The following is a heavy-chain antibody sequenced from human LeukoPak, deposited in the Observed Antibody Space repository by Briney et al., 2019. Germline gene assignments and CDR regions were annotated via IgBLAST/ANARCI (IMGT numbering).Heavy chain of an antibody. CDR3: AREPDSSSRWFDP. V-gene: IGHV4-61*02. CDR1: GGSISSGSYY. CDR2: IYTSGST. D-gene: IGHD6-13*01. Sequence: SQTLSLTCTVSGGSISSGSYYWSWIRQPAGKGLEWIGRIYTSGSTNYNPSLKSRVTISVDTSKNQFSLKLSSVTAADTAVYYCAREPDSSSRWFDPWGQGTLVTVSS. J-gene: IGHJ5*02.